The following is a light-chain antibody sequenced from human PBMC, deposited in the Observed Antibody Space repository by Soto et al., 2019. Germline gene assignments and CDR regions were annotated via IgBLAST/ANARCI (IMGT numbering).Light chain of an antibody. CDR3: QQYSGYPLT. CDR1: QSINTW. V-gene: IGKV1-5*01. CDR2: GAS. Sequence: DSQMTQSPSTLSACVGYRVTIACRASQSINTWLAWYQQKPGKAPTLLVHGASSLESGVPSRFSGSGSGTEFTLTINTLRPDDFATYFCQQYSGYPLTFGGGTNVDIK. J-gene: IGKJ4*01.